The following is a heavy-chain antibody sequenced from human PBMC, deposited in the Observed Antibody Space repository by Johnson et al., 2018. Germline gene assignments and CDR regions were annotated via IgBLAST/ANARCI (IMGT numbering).Heavy chain of an antibody. CDR2: ISSNGGST. CDR3: ARGGNSDAFDI. V-gene: IGHV3-64*01. Sequence: VQLVQSGGGLVQPGGSLRLSCAASGFTFSSYAMHWVRQAPGKGLEYVSAISSNGGSTYYANSVKGRFTISRDNSKNTLYLKMGSLRAEDMAVYYWARGGNSDAFDIWGQGTMVTVAS. J-gene: IGHJ3*02. CDR1: GFTFSSYA. D-gene: IGHD4-23*01.